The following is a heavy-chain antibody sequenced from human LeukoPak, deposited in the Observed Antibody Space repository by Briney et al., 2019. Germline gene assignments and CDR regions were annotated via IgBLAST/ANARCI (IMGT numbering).Heavy chain of an antibody. Sequence: PSETLSLTCTVSGYSISSGYYWGWIRQPPGKGLEWIGSIYHSGSTYYNPSLKSRVTISVDTSKNQFSLKLSSVTAADTAVYYCARVGLRGYSYGYPFDYWGQGTLVTVSS. V-gene: IGHV4-38-2*02. D-gene: IGHD5-18*01. CDR3: ARVGLRGYSYGYPFDY. J-gene: IGHJ4*02. CDR1: GYSISSGYY. CDR2: IYHSGST.